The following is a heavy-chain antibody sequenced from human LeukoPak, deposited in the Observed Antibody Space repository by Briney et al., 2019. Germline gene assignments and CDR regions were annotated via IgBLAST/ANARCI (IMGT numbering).Heavy chain of an antibody. D-gene: IGHD3-22*01. CDR1: GGSISSGGYY. CDR3: ARVGLYYYDSIWFDP. V-gene: IGHV4-31*03. Sequence: SETLSLTCTVSGGSISSGGYYWSWIRQHPGKGLEWIGYIYYSGSTYYNPSLKSRVTISVDTSKNQFSLKLSSVTAADTAVYYCARVGLYYYDSIWFDPWGQGTLVTVSS. CDR2: IYYSGST. J-gene: IGHJ5*02.